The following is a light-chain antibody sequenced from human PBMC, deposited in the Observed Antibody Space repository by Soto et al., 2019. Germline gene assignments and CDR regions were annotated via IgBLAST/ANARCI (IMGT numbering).Light chain of an antibody. CDR3: QQSYSTFWT. J-gene: IGKJ1*01. V-gene: IGKV1-39*01. Sequence: IQLAQYPSAQSASVEERETSSCRASQDIRSYLAWYQQRPGKAPKLLIYAASSLQSGVPSRFSGSGSGTDFTLTISSPQPEDFATYYCQQSYSTFWTFGQEAKVDIK. CDR2: AAS. CDR1: QDIRSY.